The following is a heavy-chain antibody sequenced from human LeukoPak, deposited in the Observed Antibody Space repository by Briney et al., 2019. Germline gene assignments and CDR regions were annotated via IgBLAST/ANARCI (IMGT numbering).Heavy chain of an antibody. D-gene: IGHD3-10*01. CDR1: GYTFTSYG. CDR2: ISAYNGNT. Sequence: ASVKVSCKASGYTFTSYGIGWVRQAPGQGLEWMGWISAYNGNTNYAQKLQGRVTMTTDTSTSTAYMELRSLRSDDTAVYYCARDYYGSGSYYTGGYWGQGTLVTVSS. V-gene: IGHV1-18*01. CDR3: ARDYYGSGSYYTGGY. J-gene: IGHJ4*02.